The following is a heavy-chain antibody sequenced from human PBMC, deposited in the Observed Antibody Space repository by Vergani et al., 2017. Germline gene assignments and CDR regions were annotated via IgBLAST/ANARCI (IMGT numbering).Heavy chain of an antibody. V-gene: IGHV1-69-2*01. CDR1: GYTFTDQY. CDR3: ATPQRVTTAGREV. J-gene: IGHJ6*02. D-gene: IGHD4-17*01. Sequence: EVQLVQSGAEVKKPGATMKISCKVSGYTFTDQYMHWVKQATGQGLEWMGLVDPEDGETIYAEKFKGRVTIAEDTSTDTAHLELSSLRSEDTAVYYGATPQRVTTAGREVWGQGTTVSVSS. CDR2: VDPEDGET.